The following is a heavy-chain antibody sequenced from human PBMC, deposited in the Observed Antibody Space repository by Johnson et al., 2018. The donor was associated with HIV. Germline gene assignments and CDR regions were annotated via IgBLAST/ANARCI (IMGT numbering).Heavy chain of an antibody. J-gene: IGHJ3*02. CDR2: ISYDGNNK. Sequence: QVQLVESGGGVVQPGRSLRLSCASSGFTFSSYAMHWVRQAPGKGLKWVAVISYDGNNKYYADSVKGRFTISRDNSKNTLYLQINSLRAEDTAVYYCARGPGYGSGWPLKGAFDIWGQGTMVTVSS. CDR3: ARGPGYGSGWPLKGAFDI. V-gene: IGHV3-30-3*01. D-gene: IGHD6-19*01. CDR1: GFTFSSYA.